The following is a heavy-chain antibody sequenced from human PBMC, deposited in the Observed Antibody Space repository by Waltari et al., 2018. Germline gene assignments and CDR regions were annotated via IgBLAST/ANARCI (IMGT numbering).Heavy chain of an antibody. D-gene: IGHD2-15*01. CDR3: AREWGVMVGTAGFYFDY. V-gene: IGHV3-21*01. CDR2: ISIGSSYL. Sequence: EVQLGGSGGGLVKPGGSRRVSCAASGFTCSSYTLNCARQAPGKGLEWVSSISIGSSYLYYAASVKGRFTISRDNAKNSLYLQMNSLRVEDTAVYYCAREWGVMVGTAGFYFDYWGQGALVTVSS. CDR1: GFTCSSYT. J-gene: IGHJ4*02.